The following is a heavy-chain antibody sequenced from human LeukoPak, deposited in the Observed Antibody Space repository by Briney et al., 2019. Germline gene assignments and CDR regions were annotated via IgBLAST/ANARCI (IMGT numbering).Heavy chain of an antibody. J-gene: IGHJ4*02. CDR3: ARSIAAVFDY. CDR2: ITGNGRGP. D-gene: IGHD6-13*01. Sequence: GGSLRLSCAASGFTFSNYAMSWFRQAPEKGLEWVSAITGNGRGPYYTDSVKGRFTISRDNAKNTLYLQMNSLRAEDTAVYYCARSIAAVFDYWGQGTLVTVSS. V-gene: IGHV3-23*01. CDR1: GFTFSNYA.